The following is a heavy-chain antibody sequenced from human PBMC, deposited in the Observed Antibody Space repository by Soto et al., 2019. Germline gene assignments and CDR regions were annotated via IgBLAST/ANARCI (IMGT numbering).Heavy chain of an antibody. Sequence: PGGSLRLSCAASGFTFSSYAMSWVRQAPGKGLEWVSAICGSGGSTYYADSVKGRFTISRDNSKNTLYLQMNILRAEDTAVYYCAKAAAGTFYYGMDVWGQGTTVTVSS. CDR1: GFTFSSYA. J-gene: IGHJ6*02. CDR2: ICGSGGST. D-gene: IGHD6-13*01. CDR3: AKAAAGTFYYGMDV. V-gene: IGHV3-23*01.